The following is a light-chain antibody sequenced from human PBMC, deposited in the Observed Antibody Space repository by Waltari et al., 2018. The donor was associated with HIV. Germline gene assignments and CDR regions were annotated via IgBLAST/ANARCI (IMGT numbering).Light chain of an antibody. CDR2: YDS. Sequence: YVLPQPPSVSVAPGKTASLAGGGAHIGRKSAHWYQQKPGQAPVLVVYYDSERPSGISERISGSNSGNTATLTISRVEAGDEADYYCQVWDTVTDQGVFGGGTKLTVL. V-gene: IGLV3-21*04. CDR3: QVWDTVTDQGV. CDR1: HIGRKS. J-gene: IGLJ3*02.